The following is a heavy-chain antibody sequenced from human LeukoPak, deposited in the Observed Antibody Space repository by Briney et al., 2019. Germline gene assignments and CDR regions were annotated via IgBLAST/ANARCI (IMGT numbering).Heavy chain of an antibody. V-gene: IGHV4-4*07. CDR1: GGSISSYY. D-gene: IGHD3-22*01. CDR3: ARVYYDSSGYYYFDY. J-gene: IGHJ4*02. CDR2: IYTSGST. Sequence: SETLSPTCTVSGGSISSYYWSWIRQPAGKGLEWIGRIYTSGSTNYNPSLKSRVTMSVDTSKNQFSLKLSSVTAADTAVYYCARVYYDSSGYYYFDYWGQGTLVTVSS.